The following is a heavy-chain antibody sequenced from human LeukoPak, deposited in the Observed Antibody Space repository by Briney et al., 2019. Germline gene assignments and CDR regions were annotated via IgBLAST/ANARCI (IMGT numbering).Heavy chain of an antibody. D-gene: IGHD6-13*01. CDR1: RDSVTVSDYY. CDR2: MYYSGST. J-gene: IGHJ4*02. V-gene: IGHV4-39*01. CDR3: ARRRGSSWYFGY. Sequence: SETQSLAWTDARDSVTVSDYYWDRIRQPPGKGLEWIGSMYYSGSTYYNPSLKSRVTLFVDRSKNQSSLKLSSVTAADTSVYYCARRRGSSWYFGYWGQGTLVTVSS.